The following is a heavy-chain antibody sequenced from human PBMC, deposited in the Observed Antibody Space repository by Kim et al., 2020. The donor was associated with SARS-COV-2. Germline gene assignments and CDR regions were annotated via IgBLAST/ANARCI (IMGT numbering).Heavy chain of an antibody. Sequence: GGSLRLSCAASGFTFSSYGMHWVRQAPGKGLEWVAVIWYDGSNKYYADSVKGRFTISRDNSKNTLYLQMNSLRAEDTAVYYCARRMGKSLALGYYYGMDVWGQGTTVTVSS. J-gene: IGHJ6*02. V-gene: IGHV3-33*01. CDR1: GFTFSSYG. CDR3: ARRMGKSLALGYYYGMDV. D-gene: IGHD2-15*01. CDR2: IWYDGSNK.